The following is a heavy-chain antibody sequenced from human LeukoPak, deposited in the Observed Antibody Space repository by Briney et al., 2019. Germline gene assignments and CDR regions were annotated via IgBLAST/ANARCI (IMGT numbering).Heavy chain of an antibody. CDR3: ARAGISASGEFDP. V-gene: IGHV1-2*02. D-gene: IGHD1-20*01. J-gene: IGHJ5*02. Sequence: GASVKVSCKASGPTFTDFYMHWVRQAPGQGLEWMGWINPKSGGTKYAQKFQDTVTMTRDTSINTAYLEVSSLRSDDTAVYYCARAGISASGEFDPWGQGPLVTVSS. CDR2: INPKSGGT. CDR1: GPTFTDFY.